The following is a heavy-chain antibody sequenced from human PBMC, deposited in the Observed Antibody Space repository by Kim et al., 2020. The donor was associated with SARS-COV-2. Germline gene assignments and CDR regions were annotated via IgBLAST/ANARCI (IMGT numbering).Heavy chain of an antibody. J-gene: IGHJ6*02. V-gene: IGHV4-31*03. CDR1: GGSISSGGYY. CDR2: IYYSGST. CDR3: ATDGRSGMDV. Sequence: SETLSLTCTVSGGSISSGGYYWSWIRQHLGKGLEWIGYIYYSGSTYYNPSLKSRVTISVDTSKNQFSLKLSSVTAADTAVYYCATDGRSGMDVWGQGTTVTVSS. D-gene: IGHD1-1*01.